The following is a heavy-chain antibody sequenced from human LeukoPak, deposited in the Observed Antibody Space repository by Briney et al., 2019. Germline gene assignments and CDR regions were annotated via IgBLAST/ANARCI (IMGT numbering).Heavy chain of an antibody. V-gene: IGHV3-66*01. CDR3: TRGEVNPFDY. CDR1: GSTVSSNY. CDR2: IYSGGST. D-gene: IGHD3-16*01. Sequence: GGSLRLSCAASGSTVSSNYMSWVRQAPGKGLEWVSVIYSGGSTYYADSVKGRFTIFRDNSKSTLYLQMNSLRVDDTAVYYCTRGEVNPFDYWGQGTLVTVSS. J-gene: IGHJ4*02.